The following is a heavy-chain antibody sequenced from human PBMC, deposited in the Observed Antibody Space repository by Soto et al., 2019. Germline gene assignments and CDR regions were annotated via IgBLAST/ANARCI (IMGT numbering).Heavy chain of an antibody. CDR1: GFIFSKHA. D-gene: IGHD6-19*01. CDR2: IWSDGSNK. Sequence: AGSLTLSCAASGFIFSKHAMHWVRQAQGKGMEWVAQIWSDGSNKYYADSVKGRFTISRDNSKNTMFLQMDSLTVEDTDIDVCVRDGHRLATYAFDIWGHGTMVTVSS. V-gene: IGHV3-33*01. CDR3: VRDGHRLATYAFDI. J-gene: IGHJ3*02.